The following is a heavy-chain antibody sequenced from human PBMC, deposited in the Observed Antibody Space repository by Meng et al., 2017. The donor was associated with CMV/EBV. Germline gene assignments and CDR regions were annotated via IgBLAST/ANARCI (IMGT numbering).Heavy chain of an antibody. CDR2: IGTAGDT. Sequence: GESLKISRAASGFTFSSYDMHVVRQATGKGLEWVSAIGTAGDTYYPGPVKGRFTISRENAKNSLYLQMNSLGAGDTAMYYCVVSGTISRGGMDVWGQGTTVTVSS. V-gene: IGHV3-13*01. CDR3: VVSGTISRGGMDV. CDR1: GFTFSSYD. D-gene: IGHD1-7*01. J-gene: IGHJ6*02.